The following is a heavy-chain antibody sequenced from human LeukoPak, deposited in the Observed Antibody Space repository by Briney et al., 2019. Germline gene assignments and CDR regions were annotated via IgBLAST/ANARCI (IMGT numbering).Heavy chain of an antibody. Sequence: GGSLRLSCEASGFTFRSHWMSWVRQAPGKGLEWVADVKQGGSEKYYVDSVEGRFTISRDNAKNSLYLQMNSLRAEDTALYYCAKDTPCSGGSCYSRAWDAFDIWGQGTMVTVSS. CDR1: GFTFRSHW. CDR2: VKQGGSEK. CDR3: AKDTPCSGGSCYSRAWDAFDI. J-gene: IGHJ3*02. V-gene: IGHV3-7*03. D-gene: IGHD2-15*01.